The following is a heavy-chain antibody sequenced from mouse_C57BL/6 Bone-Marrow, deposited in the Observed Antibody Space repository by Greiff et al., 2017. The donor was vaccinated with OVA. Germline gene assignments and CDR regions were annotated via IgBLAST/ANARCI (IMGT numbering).Heavy chain of an antibody. CDR3: ARRDGYPYWYFDV. CDR2: ISSGGSYT. CDR1: GFTFSSYG. Sequence: EVKLVESGGDLVKPGGSLKLSCAASGFTFSSYGMSWVRQTPDKRLEWVATISSGGSYTYYPDSVKGRFTISRDNAKNTLYLQMSSLKSEDTAMYYCARRDGYPYWYFDVWGTGTPVTVSS. D-gene: IGHD2-3*01. V-gene: IGHV5-6*02. J-gene: IGHJ1*03.